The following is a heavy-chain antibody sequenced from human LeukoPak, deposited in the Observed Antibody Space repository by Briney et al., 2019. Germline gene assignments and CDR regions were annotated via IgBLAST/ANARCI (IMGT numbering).Heavy chain of an antibody. CDR1: GFTFSTYG. CDR2: INNNGANT. CDR3: AKIAETSGSYGQGFDY. J-gene: IGHJ4*02. D-gene: IGHD1-26*01. Sequence: GGTLRLSCAASGFTFSTYGMSWVRQAPGKGLEWVSGINNNGANTYYADSVKGRFTISRDNSKNTLYLQMNSLRAEDTAVYYCAKIAETSGSYGQGFDYWGQGTLVTVSS. V-gene: IGHV3-23*01.